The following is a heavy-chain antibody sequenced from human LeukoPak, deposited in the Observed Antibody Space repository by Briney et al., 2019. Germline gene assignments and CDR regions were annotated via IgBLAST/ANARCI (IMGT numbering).Heavy chain of an antibody. CDR2: ISSSSSYI. V-gene: IGHV3-21*01. CDR3: ARDQLEADYDILTGYYREERHGWLP. Sequence: PGGSLRLSCAASGFTFSNYSMNWVRQAPGKGLEWVSSISSSSSYIYYADSVKGRFTISRDNAKNSLYLQMNSLRAEDTAVYYCARDQLEADYDILTGYYREERHGWLPWGQGTLVTVSS. CDR1: GFTFSNYS. D-gene: IGHD3-9*01. J-gene: IGHJ4*02.